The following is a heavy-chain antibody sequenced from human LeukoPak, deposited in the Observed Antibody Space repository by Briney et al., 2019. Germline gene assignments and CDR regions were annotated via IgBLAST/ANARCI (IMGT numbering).Heavy chain of an antibody. CDR3: ARDTPVRWFDP. J-gene: IGHJ5*02. D-gene: IGHD6-6*01. V-gene: IGHV4-31*03. CDR2: IYYSGST. CDR1: GGSISSGGYC. Sequence: PSQTLSLTCTVSGGSISSGGYCWSWIRQHPGKGLEGIGYIYYSGSTYYNPPLKSRVTISVDTSKNQFSLKLSSVTAADTAVYYCARDTPVRWFDPWGQGTLVTVSS.